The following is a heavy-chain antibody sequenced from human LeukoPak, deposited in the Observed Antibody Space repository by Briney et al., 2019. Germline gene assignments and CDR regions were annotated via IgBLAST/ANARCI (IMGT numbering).Heavy chain of an antibody. CDR3: ARDGYSGGWSAGGYFDY. CDR2: IWDDGSNK. J-gene: IGHJ4*02. D-gene: IGHD6-19*01. Sequence: GESLRLSCAASGFTFSSYGMHWVRQAPGKGLEWVAVIWDDGSNKYYADSVKGRFTISRDNSKNTLYLQMNSLRAEDTAVYYCARDGYSGGWSAGGYFDYWGQGTLVTVSS. CDR1: GFTFSSYG. V-gene: IGHV3-33*01.